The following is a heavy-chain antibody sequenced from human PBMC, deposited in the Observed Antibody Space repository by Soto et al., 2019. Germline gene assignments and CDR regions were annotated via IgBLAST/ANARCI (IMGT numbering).Heavy chain of an antibody. CDR1: GYTFTSYA. V-gene: IGHV1-3*01. CDR3: ARGPIVVVPAAAVFWGETSFDY. D-gene: IGHD2-2*01. J-gene: IGHJ4*02. CDR2: INAGNGNT. Sequence: GASVKVSCKASGYTFTSYAMHWVRQAPGQRLEWMGWINAGNGNTKYSQKFQGRVTMTRDTSTSTVYMELSSLRSEDTAVYYCARGPIVVVPAAAVFWGETSFDYWGQGTLVTVSS.